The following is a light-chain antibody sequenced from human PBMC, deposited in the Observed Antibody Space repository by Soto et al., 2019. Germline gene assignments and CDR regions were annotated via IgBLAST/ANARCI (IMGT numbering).Light chain of an antibody. CDR3: QSYDSSLALARV. V-gene: IGLV1-40*01. J-gene: IGLJ1*01. Sequence: QSALTQPPSVSGAPGQRVTISCTGSSSNIGAGYDVHWYQQLPGTAPKLLISSNNNRPSGVPDRFSVSKSGTSASLAITRLQPEDEADYYCQSYDSSLALARVFGTGTKVTVL. CDR2: SNN. CDR1: SSNIGAGYD.